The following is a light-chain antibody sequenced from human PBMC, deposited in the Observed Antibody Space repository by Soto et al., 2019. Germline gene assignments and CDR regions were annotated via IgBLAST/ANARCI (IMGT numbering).Light chain of an antibody. CDR3: KHLNSYPIT. V-gene: IGKV1-9*01. CDR1: QIINNY. CDR2: AAS. J-gene: IGKJ3*01. Sequence: DIQLTQSPSFLSASVGDRDTITCRASQIINNYLGWYQQKPGKAPKLLIYAASTLQSGFPSRFSGSGSGTEFPLQISSLHPEDFAAYYYKHLNSYPITFGPVTKVDI.